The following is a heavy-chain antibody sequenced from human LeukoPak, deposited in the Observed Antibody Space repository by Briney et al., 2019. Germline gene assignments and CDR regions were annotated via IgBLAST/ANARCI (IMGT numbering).Heavy chain of an antibody. Sequence: PETLSLTCTVSGGSISSYYWSWIRQPPGKGLEWIGYIYYSGSTNYNPSLKSRVTISVDTSKNQFSLKLSSVTAADTAVYYCARGSSSSRYYYYYGMDVWGQGTTVTVSS. J-gene: IGHJ6*02. CDR2: IYYSGST. CDR1: GGSISSYY. V-gene: IGHV4-59*01. CDR3: ARGSSSSRYYYYYGMDV. D-gene: IGHD6-6*01.